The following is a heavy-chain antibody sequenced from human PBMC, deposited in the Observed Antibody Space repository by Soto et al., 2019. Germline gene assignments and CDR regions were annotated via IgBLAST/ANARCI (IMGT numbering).Heavy chain of an antibody. V-gene: IGHV1-69*12. Sequence: QVQLVQSGAEVKKPGSSVTVSCKASGGTFGNSAISWVRQAPGQGLEWMGGIIPIFSTPDYAQKFQGRVTLTADESTNTAYMELTSLKSEDTAVYYCARDKDRQQLGGNYYYGIDVWGQGTTVTVSS. CDR3: ARDKDRQQLGGNYYYGIDV. J-gene: IGHJ6*02. D-gene: IGHD2-15*01. CDR1: GGTFGNSA. CDR2: IIPIFSTP.